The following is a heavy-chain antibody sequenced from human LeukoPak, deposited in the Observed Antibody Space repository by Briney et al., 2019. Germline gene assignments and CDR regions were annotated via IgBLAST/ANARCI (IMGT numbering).Heavy chain of an antibody. D-gene: IGHD5-18*01. CDR3: ASTRGYSYGYPRYYFDY. CDR2: ICPGDSDT. J-gene: IGHJ4*02. V-gene: IGHV5-51*01. Sequence: GESLKISCKGSGYSFTSYWIGWVRQMPGKGLEWMGIICPGDSDTRYSPSFQGQVTISADKSISTAYLQWSSLKASDTAMYYCASTRGYSYGYPRYYFDYWGQGTLVTVSS. CDR1: GYSFTSYW.